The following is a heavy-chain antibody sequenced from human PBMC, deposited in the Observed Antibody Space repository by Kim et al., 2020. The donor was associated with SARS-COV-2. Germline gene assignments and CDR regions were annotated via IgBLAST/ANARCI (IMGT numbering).Heavy chain of an antibody. D-gene: IGHD6-6*01. J-gene: IGHJ6*03. V-gene: IGHV4-31*03. Sequence: SETLSLTCTVSGGSISSGGYYWSWIRQHPGKGLEWIGYIYYSGSTYYNPSLKSRVTISVDTSKNQFSLKLSSVTAADTAVYYCARDRNGSSSPYYYYYMDVWGKGTTVTVSS. CDR1: GGSISSGGYY. CDR2: IYYSGST. CDR3: ARDRNGSSSPYYYYYMDV.